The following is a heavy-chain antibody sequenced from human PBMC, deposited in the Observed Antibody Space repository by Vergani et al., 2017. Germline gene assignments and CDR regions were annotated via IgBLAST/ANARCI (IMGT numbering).Heavy chain of an antibody. J-gene: IGHJ4*02. V-gene: IGHV1-69*01. CDR1: GGTFSSYA. CDR3: ASVGRGYSSSWNPYYFDS. D-gene: IGHD6-13*01. CDR2: IIPIFGTD. Sequence: QVQLVQSGAEVKKPGSSVKVSCKASGGTFSSYAISWVRQAPGQGLEWMGGIIPIFGTDNYAQKFQGRVTITADESTSTAYMELSSLRYEDTAVYYCASVGRGYSSSWNPYYFDSWGQGTLVTVSS.